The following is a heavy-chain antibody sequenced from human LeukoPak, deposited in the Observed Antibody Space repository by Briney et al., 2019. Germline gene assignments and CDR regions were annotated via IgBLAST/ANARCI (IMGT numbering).Heavy chain of an antibody. V-gene: IGHV4-4*09. J-gene: IGHJ5*02. D-gene: IGHD4-11*01. CDR1: GDSIGTFY. Sequence: PSETLSLTCSVSGDSIGTFYWSWIRQPPGMGLELIGYIYTSGRTNYNPSLNSRVTISIDTSKNQFSLKLTSVTATDTAVYFCARQSGNNNYEGWFDPWGQGTLVTVSS. CDR3: ARQSGNNNYEGWFDP. CDR2: IYTSGRT.